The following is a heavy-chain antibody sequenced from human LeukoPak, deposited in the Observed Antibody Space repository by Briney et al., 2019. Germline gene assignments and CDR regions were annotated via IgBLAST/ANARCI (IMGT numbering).Heavy chain of an antibody. CDR2: ISAYNGNT. CDR1: GYTFTSYG. D-gene: IGHD3-16*01. V-gene: IGHV1-18*01. CDR3: ARDQGGDHDYPDY. Sequence: ASVKVSCKASGYTFTSYGISWVRQAPRQGLEWMVWISAYNGNTNYAQKLQGRVTMTTDTSTSTAYLELRSLRSDDPAVYYCARDQGGDHDYPDYWGQGTLVTVSS. J-gene: IGHJ4*02.